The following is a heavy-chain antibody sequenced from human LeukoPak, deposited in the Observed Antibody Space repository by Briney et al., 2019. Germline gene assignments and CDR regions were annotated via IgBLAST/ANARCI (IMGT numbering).Heavy chain of an antibody. D-gene: IGHD2-21*01. CDR3: ARAFCVGECFVLHIFFDS. V-gene: IGHV4-38-2*01. CDR2: IYHSGST. Sequence: SETLSLTCAVSGHSISSGYYWVWIRQPPGRCLEWIGSIYHSGSTYYNTSLNSRVTISLDTSKNHFSLNLRSMQASDTAVYYCARAFCVGECFVLHIFFDSWGQGTLVTVSS. CDR1: GHSISSGYY. J-gene: IGHJ4*02.